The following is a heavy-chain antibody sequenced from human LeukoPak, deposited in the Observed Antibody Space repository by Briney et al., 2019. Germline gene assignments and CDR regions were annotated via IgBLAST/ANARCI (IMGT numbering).Heavy chain of an antibody. J-gene: IGHJ4*02. CDR2: ISYDGSNK. CDR1: GFTFSSYG. CDR3: AVLRGYSYGTFDY. V-gene: IGHV3-30*03. Sequence: GGSLRLSWAASGFTFSSYGMHWVRQAPGKGLEWVAVISYDGSNKYYADSVKGRFTISTDNSKNTLYLQMNSLRAEDTAVYYCAVLRGYSYGTFDYWGQGTLVTVSS. D-gene: IGHD5-18*01.